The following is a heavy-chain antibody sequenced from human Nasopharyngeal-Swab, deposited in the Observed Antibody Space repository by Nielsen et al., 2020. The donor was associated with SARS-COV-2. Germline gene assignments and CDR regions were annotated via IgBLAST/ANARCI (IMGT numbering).Heavy chain of an antibody. CDR3: AKAQGIRYGLDV. CDR1: GFTFSTYA. V-gene: IGHV3-30*18. CDR2: ISNDGSNK. J-gene: IGHJ6*02. Sequence: GGSLRLSCAASGFTFSTYAMHWVRQAPGKGLEWVTLISNDGSNKYYGDSVKGRFTISRDNSRNTLFLQMNSLRPEDTVVYYCAKAQGIRYGLDVWGHGTTVTVSS.